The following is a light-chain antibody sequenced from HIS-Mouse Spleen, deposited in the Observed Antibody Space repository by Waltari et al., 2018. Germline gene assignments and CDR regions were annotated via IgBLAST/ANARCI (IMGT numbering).Light chain of an antibody. Sequence: SYELTQPPSVSVSPGQTARITCSGDALPKKYAYWYQQNSGQAPVLVIYEDRKRTSGSPESFSGSSSGTMATLTISGAQVEDEADYYCYSTDSSGNHRVFGGGTKLTVL. CDR2: EDR. J-gene: IGLJ2*01. CDR1: ALPKKY. CDR3: YSTDSSGNHRV. V-gene: IGLV3-10*01.